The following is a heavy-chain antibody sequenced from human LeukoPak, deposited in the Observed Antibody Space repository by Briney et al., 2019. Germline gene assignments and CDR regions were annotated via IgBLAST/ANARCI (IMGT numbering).Heavy chain of an antibody. CDR2: INTNTGNP. J-gene: IGHJ4*02. CDR3: ARSGGTTVTTSGEDY. V-gene: IGHV7-4-1*02. D-gene: IGHD4-17*01. CDR1: GYTFTSYA. Sequence: ASVKVSCMASGYTFTSYAMNWVRQAPGQGLEWMGWINTNTGNPTYAQGFTGRFVFSLDTSVSTAYLQISSLKAEDTAVYYCARSGGTTVTTSGEDYWGQGTLVTVSS.